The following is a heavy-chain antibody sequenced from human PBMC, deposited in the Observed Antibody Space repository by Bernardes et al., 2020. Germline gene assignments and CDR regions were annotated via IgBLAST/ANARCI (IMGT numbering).Heavy chain of an antibody. J-gene: IGHJ3*02. CDR1: GGSISSYY. CDR2: IYYSGST. Sequence: SETLSLTCTVSGGSISSYYWSWIRQPPGKGLEWIGYIYYSGSTNYNPSLKSRVTISVDTSKNQFSLKLSSVTAADTAVYYCARANYVDFGVVIIENAFDIWGQGTMVTVSS. CDR3: ARANYVDFGVVIIENAFDI. D-gene: IGHD3-3*01. V-gene: IGHV4-59*01.